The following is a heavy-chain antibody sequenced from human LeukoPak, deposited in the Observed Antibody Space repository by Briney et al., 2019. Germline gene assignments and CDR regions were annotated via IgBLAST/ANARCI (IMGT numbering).Heavy chain of an antibody. Sequence: ASVKVSCKASGYTFTGYYMHWVRQAPGQGLEWMGWINPNSGGTNYAQKFQGRVTMTRDTSISTAYMELSRLRSDDTAVYYCARELVGPSGDYNTFDIWGQGTMVTVSS. CDR3: ARELVGPSGDYNTFDI. CDR1: GYTFTGYY. J-gene: IGHJ3*02. V-gene: IGHV1-2*02. CDR2: INPNSGGT. D-gene: IGHD4-17*01.